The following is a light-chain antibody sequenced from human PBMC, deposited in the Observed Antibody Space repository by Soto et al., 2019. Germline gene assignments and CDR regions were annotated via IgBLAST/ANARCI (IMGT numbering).Light chain of an antibody. CDR2: LNSDGSH. J-gene: IGLJ3*02. V-gene: IGLV4-69*01. CDR1: SGHSTYA. CDR3: QTWGTGIWV. Sequence: QTVVTQSPSASASLGASVKLTCTLSSGHSTYAIAWHQQQPEKGPRYLMNLNSDGSHSKGDGIPDRFSGSSSGTERYLTISSLQSVDEADYYCQTWGTGIWVFGGGTKVTVL.